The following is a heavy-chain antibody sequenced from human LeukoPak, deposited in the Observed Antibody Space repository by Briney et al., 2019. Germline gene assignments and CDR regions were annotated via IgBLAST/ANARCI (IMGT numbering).Heavy chain of an antibody. CDR2: IVVGSGNT. Sequence: SVNLSCKASGFTFTSSAMQWVRQARGQRLEWIGWIVVGSGNTNYAQKFQERVTITRDMSTSTAYMELSSLRSEDTAVFYCAASGYSYGCGMDYWGQGTLFTVSS. J-gene: IGHJ4*02. CDR1: GFTFTSSA. CDR3: AASGYSYGCGMDY. V-gene: IGHV1-58*02. D-gene: IGHD5-18*01.